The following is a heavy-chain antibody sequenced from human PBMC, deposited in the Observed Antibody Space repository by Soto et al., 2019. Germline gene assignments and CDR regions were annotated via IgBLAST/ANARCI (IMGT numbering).Heavy chain of an antibody. V-gene: IGHV3-48*03. J-gene: IGHJ2*01. CDR3: ARDRNWYFDL. Sequence: EVQLVESGGGLVQPGGSLRLSCAASGFTFSSYEMNWVRQAPGKGLEWVSYISSSGSTIYYADSVKGRFTISRDNAKNSLYLQMNSLRAEDMAVYYCARDRNWYFDLWGRGTLVTVSS. CDR1: GFTFSSYE. CDR2: ISSSGSTI.